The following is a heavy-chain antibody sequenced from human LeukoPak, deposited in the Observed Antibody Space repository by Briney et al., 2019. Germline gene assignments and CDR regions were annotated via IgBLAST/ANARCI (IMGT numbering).Heavy chain of an antibody. V-gene: IGHV3-7*01. CDR3: ATDRDNSDWQKRFDS. J-gene: IGHJ4*02. Sequence: GGSLRLSCAASGFTFSTYWMNRYRQAPGKGGGWVGNINQDASEINYVDSVRGRFTISRDNAKNSLHLQMNSLRAEDTAVYYCATDRDNSDWQKRFDSWGQGTLVTVSS. D-gene: IGHD2-21*02. CDR2: INQDASEI. CDR1: GFTFSTYW.